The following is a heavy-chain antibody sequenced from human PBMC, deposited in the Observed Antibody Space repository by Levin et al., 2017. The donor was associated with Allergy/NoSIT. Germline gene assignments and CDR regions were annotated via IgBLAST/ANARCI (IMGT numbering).Heavy chain of an antibody. CDR3: ARMGDTAMVDPFDY. Sequence: SQTLSLTCTVSGGSISNSYWSWIRQPPGKGLEWIGYIYYSGSTNYNPSLKSRVTISVDTSKSQFSLKLTSVTAADTAVYYCARMGDTAMVDPFDYWGQGTLVTVSS. J-gene: IGHJ4*02. CDR2: IYYSGST. CDR1: GGSISNSY. D-gene: IGHD5-18*01. V-gene: IGHV4-59*01.